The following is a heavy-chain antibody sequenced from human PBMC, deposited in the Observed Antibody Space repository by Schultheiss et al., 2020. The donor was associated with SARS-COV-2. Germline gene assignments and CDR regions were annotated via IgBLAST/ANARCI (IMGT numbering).Heavy chain of an antibody. CDR1: GGAFSTYT. D-gene: IGHD3-3*01. V-gene: IGHV1-69*13. CDR3: AKDRIQFLEPMDV. J-gene: IGHJ6*02. CDR2: IIPMFGTT. Sequence: SVKGSCKASGGAFSTYTIAWVRQAPGQGLEWMGGIIPMFGTTNYAEKFQGRVTITADEPTSTAYMELSSLRSEDTAVYYCAKDRIQFLEPMDVWGQGTTVTVSS.